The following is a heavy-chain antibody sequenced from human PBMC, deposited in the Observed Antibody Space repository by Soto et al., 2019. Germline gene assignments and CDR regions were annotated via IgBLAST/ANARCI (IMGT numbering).Heavy chain of an antibody. CDR3: ASSSGPFERGMYYYYGMDV. Sequence: QVQLVESGGGVVQPGRSLRLSCAASGFTFSSYGMHWVRQAPGKGLEWVAVISYDGSNKYYADSVKGRFTISRDNSKNTLYLQMNSLRAEDTAVYYCASSSGPFERGMYYYYGMDVWGQGTTVTVSS. V-gene: IGHV3-30*03. CDR1: GFTFSSYG. CDR2: ISYDGSNK. J-gene: IGHJ6*02. D-gene: IGHD6-19*01.